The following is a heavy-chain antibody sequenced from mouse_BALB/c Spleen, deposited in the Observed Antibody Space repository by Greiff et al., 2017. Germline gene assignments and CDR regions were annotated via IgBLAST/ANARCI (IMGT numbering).Heavy chain of an antibody. CDR2: ISSGSSTI. CDR1: GFTFSSFG. CDR3: ARGGLRDAMDY. V-gene: IGHV5-17*02. D-gene: IGHD2-4*01. Sequence: DVKLVESGGGLVQPGGSRKLSCAASGFTFSSFGMHWVRQAPAKGLAWVAYISSGSSTIYYADTVKGRFTISRDNPKNTLFLQMTSLRSEDKAMYYCARGGLRDAMDYWGQGTAGTVSS. J-gene: IGHJ4*01.